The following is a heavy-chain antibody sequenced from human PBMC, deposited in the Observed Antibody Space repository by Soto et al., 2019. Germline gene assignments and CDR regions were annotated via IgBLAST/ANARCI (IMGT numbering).Heavy chain of an antibody. Sequence: QITFKESGPTLVRATQTLTLTCSFSGFSLSSSGVSVGWIRQPPGKALEWLALIYWDDDKRYSPSLKNRLTITKDTSENQVVLSMTNMDPVDTGTFYCAHSSRYAAFDIWGQGTLVTVSS. V-gene: IGHV2-5*02. CDR3: AHSSRYAAFDI. J-gene: IGHJ3*02. CDR2: IYWDDDK. D-gene: IGHD3-9*01. CDR1: GFSLSSSGVS.